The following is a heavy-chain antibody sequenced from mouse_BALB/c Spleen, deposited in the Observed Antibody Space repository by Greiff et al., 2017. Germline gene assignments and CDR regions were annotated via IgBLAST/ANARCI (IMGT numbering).Heavy chain of an antibody. CDR1: GFSLTDYG. J-gene: IGHJ2*01. D-gene: IGHD1-1*01. CDR3: AKHGDYGSSYDYFDY. CDR2: IWGGGST. Sequence: QVQLKQSGPGLVAPSQSLSITCTVSGFSLTDYGVSWIRQPPGKGLEWLGVIWGGGSTYYNSALKSRLSISKDNSKSQVFLKMNSLQTDDTAMYYCAKHGDYGSSYDYFDYWGQGTTLTVSS. V-gene: IGHV2-6-5*01.